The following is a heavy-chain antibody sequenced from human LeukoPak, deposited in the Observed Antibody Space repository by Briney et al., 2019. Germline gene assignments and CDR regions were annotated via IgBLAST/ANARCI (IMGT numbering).Heavy chain of an antibody. CDR1: GFTFSSYG. CDR3: AKPRSCSSSSCYWHFDL. Sequence: GGSLRLSCAASGFTFSSYGMHWVRQAPGKGLEWVAFIRYDGSNKYYADSVKGRFTISRDNSKNTLYLQMNSLRAEDTAVYYCAKPRSCSSSSCYWHFDLWGRGTLVTVSS. D-gene: IGHD2-2*01. J-gene: IGHJ2*01. CDR2: IRYDGSNK. V-gene: IGHV3-30*02.